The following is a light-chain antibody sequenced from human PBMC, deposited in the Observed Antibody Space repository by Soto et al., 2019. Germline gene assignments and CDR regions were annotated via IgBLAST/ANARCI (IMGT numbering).Light chain of an antibody. V-gene: IGKV3-11*01. CDR1: QSVNNY. Sequence: EILLTPSPATLSLSPGERAPLSCRASQSVNNYLHWYQQKPGQAPRLLMFDVSNRATGIPARFSGSGSATDFTLTISSLEPEDFAVYYCQHRSIWPVSFGQGTRLE. CDR3: QHRSIWPVS. CDR2: DVS. J-gene: IGKJ5*01.